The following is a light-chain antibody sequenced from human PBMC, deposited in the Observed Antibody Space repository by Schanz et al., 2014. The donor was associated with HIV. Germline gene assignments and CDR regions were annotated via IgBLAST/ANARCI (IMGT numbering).Light chain of an antibody. V-gene: IGLV2-8*01. Sequence: QSALTQPASVSGSPGQSITISCTGTSSDVGGYNYVSWYQQHPGKVPKLLIYEVTKRSSGVPDRFSGSKSGNTASLTVSGLQAEDEADYYCNSYAGNDFLLFGGGTKVTVL. CDR3: NSYAGNDFLL. CDR1: SSDVGGYNY. CDR2: EVT. J-gene: IGLJ2*01.